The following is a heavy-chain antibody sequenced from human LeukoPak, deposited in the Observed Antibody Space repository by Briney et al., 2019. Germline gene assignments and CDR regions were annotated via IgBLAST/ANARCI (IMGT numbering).Heavy chain of an antibody. J-gene: IGHJ4*02. V-gene: IGHV4-61*08. Sequence: SETLSLTCTVSGGSISSGGYYWSWIRQPPGKGLEWIVYINYSGDTNYNPSLKSRVTISIDTSKNQFYLKLSSVTAADTAVYYCARHRGLYSDYYFDYWGQGTLVTVSS. CDR2: INYSGDT. CDR3: ARHRGLYSDYYFDY. CDR1: GGSISSGGYY. D-gene: IGHD4-11*01.